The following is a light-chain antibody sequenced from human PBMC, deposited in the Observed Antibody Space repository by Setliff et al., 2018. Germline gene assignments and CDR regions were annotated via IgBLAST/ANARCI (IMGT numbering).Light chain of an antibody. CDR1: SSDVGPYDF. V-gene: IGLV2-14*03. J-gene: IGLJ1*01. Sequence: SALTQPASVSGSPGQSITISCSGTSSDVGPYDFVSWYQQHAGKAPKLIIYDVSNRPSGVSNRFSGSKAGNTASLTISGLQADDEADYYCSSYTSSSTYVFGTGTKVTV. CDR2: DVS. CDR3: SSYTSSSTYV.